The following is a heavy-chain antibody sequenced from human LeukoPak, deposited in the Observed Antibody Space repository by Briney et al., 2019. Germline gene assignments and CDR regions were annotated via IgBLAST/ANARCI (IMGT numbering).Heavy chain of an antibody. Sequence: SVKVSCKASGGTFSSYAISWVRQAPGQGLEWMGGIIPIFGTANYAQKFQGRVTITADESTSTAYMELSSLRSEDTAVYYCARDNGIAARPTAIIYYGMDVWGQGTTVTVSS. J-gene: IGHJ6*02. CDR1: GGTFSSYA. CDR3: ARDNGIAARPTAIIYYGMDV. V-gene: IGHV1-69*01. CDR2: IIPIFGTA. D-gene: IGHD6-6*01.